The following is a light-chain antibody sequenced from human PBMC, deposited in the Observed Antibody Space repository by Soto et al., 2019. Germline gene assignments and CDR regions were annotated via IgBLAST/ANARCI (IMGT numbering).Light chain of an antibody. CDR2: GNS. J-gene: IGLJ1*01. CDR3: LSYDSSMSGYV. V-gene: IGLV1-40*01. CDR1: SSNIGAGCD. Sequence: QSVLTQPPSVSGAPGQRVTIPCTGSSSNIGAGCDVHWYQQLPGKAPKLLIYGNSNRPSGVPDRFSVSKSGTSASLAITGLQAEAEANYYCLSYDSSMSGYVFGTGTKLTVL.